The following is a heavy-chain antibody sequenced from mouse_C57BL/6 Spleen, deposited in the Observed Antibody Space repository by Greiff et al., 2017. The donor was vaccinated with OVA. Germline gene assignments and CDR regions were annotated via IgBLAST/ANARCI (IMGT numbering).Heavy chain of an antibody. CDR3: TRSTPYPFAY. J-gene: IGHJ3*01. CDR1: GYTFTDYE. Sequence: QVQLQQSGAELVRPGASVTLSCKASGYTFTDYEMHWVKQTPVPGLEWIGAIDPETGGTAYNQKFKGKAILTADKSSSPAYMELRSLTSEDSAVYYCTRSTPYPFAYWGQGTLVTVSA. V-gene: IGHV1-15*01. CDR2: IDPETGGT.